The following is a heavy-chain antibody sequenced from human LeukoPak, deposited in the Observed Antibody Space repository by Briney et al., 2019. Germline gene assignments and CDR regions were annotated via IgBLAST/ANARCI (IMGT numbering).Heavy chain of an antibody. CDR2: INPNRGGT. CDR3: ARVRPAVAGYDY. CDR1: GYTFTGYY. Sequence: GASVNVSCKASGYTFTGYYMQWVRQAPGQGREWVGWINPNRGGTNYAQKFQGRVTMTRDTAISTAYMELIRLRSDETAVYYCARVRPAVAGYDYWGQGTLVTVSS. D-gene: IGHD6-19*01. V-gene: IGHV1-2*02. J-gene: IGHJ4*02.